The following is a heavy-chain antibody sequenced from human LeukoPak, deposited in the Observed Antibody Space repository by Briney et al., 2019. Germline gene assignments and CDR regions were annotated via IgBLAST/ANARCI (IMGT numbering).Heavy chain of an antibody. CDR1: GFTFYSNA. CDR2: ISGSGGSR. V-gene: IGHV3-23*01. CDR3: TTDPVGWELREGWFDP. J-gene: IGHJ5*02. Sequence: GGSLRLSCAASGFTFYSNAMSWVRQGPGKGLEWVSAISGSGGSRYYADSVKGRFTISRDNSKNTLYLQMNSLKTEDTAVYYCTTDPVGWELREGWFDPWGQGTLVTVSS. D-gene: IGHD1-26*01.